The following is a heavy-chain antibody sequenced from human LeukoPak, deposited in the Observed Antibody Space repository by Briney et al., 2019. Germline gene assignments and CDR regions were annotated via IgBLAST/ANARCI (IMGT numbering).Heavy chain of an antibody. CDR2: IYAGGLT. J-gene: IGHJ4*02. Sequence: GGSLRLSCVASGITVSRNYMTWVRQAPGKGLEWVSLIYAGGLTYYADSVKVRFTISRDNSKNTLYLQMNSLRAEDTAVYYCARDPGRNGYTFDYWGRGTLVTVSS. D-gene: IGHD5-18*01. CDR3: ARDPGRNGYTFDY. V-gene: IGHV3-66*01. CDR1: GITVSRNY.